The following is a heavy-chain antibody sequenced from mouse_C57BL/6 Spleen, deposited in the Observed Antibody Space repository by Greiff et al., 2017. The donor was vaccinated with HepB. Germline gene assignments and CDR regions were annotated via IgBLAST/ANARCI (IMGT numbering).Heavy chain of an antibody. J-gene: IGHJ3*01. CDR3: ARGDGYYVWFAY. D-gene: IGHD2-3*01. CDR2: IDPSDSYT. Sequence: QVQLQQPGAELVMPGASVKLSCKASGYTFTSYWMHWVKQRPGQGLEWIGEIDPSDSYTNYNQKFKGKSTLTVDKSSSTAHMQLSSLTSEDSAVYYCARGDGYYVWFAYWGQGTLVTVSA. V-gene: IGHV1-69*01. CDR1: GYTFTSYW.